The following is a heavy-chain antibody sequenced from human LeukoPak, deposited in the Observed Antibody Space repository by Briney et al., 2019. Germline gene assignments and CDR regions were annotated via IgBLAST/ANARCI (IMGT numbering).Heavy chain of an antibody. D-gene: IGHD3-22*01. CDR1: GFTFSSYE. Sequence: PGGSLRLSCAASGFTFSSYEMNWVRQAPGKGLEWVSYISSSGSTIYYADSVKGRFTISRDNAKNSLYLQMNSLRAEDTAVYYCARVNYYDSSGGDAFDIWGQGTMVTVSS. CDR3: ARVNYYDSSGGDAFDI. J-gene: IGHJ3*02. CDR2: ISSSGSTI. V-gene: IGHV3-48*03.